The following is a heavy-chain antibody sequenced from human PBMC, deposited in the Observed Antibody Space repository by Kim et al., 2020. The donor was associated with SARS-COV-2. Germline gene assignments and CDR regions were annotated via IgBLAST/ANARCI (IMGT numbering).Heavy chain of an antibody. Sequence: PSLKSRVTISVDTSKNQFSLKLSSVTAADTAVYYCARVLDYGDYVGWFDPRGQGTLVTVSS. V-gene: IGHV4-59*01. D-gene: IGHD4-17*01. CDR3: ARVLDYGDYVGWFDP. J-gene: IGHJ5*02.